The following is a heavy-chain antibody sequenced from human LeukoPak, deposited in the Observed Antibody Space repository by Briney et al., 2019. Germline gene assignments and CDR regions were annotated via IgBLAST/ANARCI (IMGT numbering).Heavy chain of an antibody. CDR1: GYIFTSYW. Sequence: GASLQISCKGSGYIFTSYWIGWVRQLPGKGLEWMGIIYPGDSDTRYSPSFQGQVTISADKSISTAYLQWSSLKASDTAMYYCARHGGAQDYYFDYWGQGTLVTVSS. CDR2: IYPGDSDT. CDR3: ARHGGAQDYYFDY. J-gene: IGHJ4*02. D-gene: IGHD3-16*01. V-gene: IGHV5-51*01.